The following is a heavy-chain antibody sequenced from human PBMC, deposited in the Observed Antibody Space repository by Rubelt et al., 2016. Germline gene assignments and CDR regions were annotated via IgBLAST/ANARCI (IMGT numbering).Heavy chain of an antibody. CDR1: GFTFSSYW. V-gene: IGHV3-74*01. CDR3: AREGGLGYCSGGSCYQGY. J-gene: IGHJ4*02. Sequence: EVQLVESGGGLVKPGGSLRLSCAASGFTFSSYWMHWVRQAPGKGLVWVSRINSDGSSTSYADSVKGPFHICRDNAENSLYRQMNSLRAEETAVYYCAREGGLGYCSGGSCYQGYWGQGTLVTVSS. CDR2: INSDGSST. D-gene: IGHD2-15*01.